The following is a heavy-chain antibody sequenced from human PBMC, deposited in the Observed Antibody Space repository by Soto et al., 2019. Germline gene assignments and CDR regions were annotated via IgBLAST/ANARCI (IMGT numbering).Heavy chain of an antibody. J-gene: IGHJ5*02. CDR1: GYTFTSYY. V-gene: IGHV1-46*01. CDR2: INPSGGST. Sequence: ASVKVSCKASGYTFTSYYMHWVRQAPGQGLEWMGIINPSGGSTSYAQKFQGRVTMTRDTSTSTVYMELSSLRSEDTAVYYCARAGGSIVPYYWFDPWGREPWSPSPQ. D-gene: IGHD2-2*01. CDR3: ARAGGSIVPYYWFDP.